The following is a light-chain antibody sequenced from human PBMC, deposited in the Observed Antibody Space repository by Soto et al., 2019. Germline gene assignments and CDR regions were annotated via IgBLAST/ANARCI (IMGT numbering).Light chain of an antibody. CDR1: QSVSSN. CDR3: QQYNDWPLT. J-gene: IGKJ1*01. V-gene: IGKV3-15*01. Sequence: EIVMTQSPVTLSVSPGERATLSCRASQSVSSNLAWYQQKPGQAPSLLIYGAFTRATGIPARFSGTGSGTELTITISSLQSEDFELYDCQQYNDWPLTFGQGTKVDIK. CDR2: GAF.